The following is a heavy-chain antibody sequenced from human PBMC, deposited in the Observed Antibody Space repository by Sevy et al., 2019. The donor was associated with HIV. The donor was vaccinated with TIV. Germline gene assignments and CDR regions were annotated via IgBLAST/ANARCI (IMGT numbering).Heavy chain of an antibody. CDR2: ISSSGTTI. Sequence: GESLKISCAASGFTFSSYSMNWVRQAPGKGLEWVSYISSSGTTIYYADSVKGRFTISRDNAKNSLYLQMNSLRDEDTAVYYCARGYTGYDVGPLDYWGQGTLVTVSS. V-gene: IGHV3-48*02. CDR1: GFTFSSYS. D-gene: IGHD5-12*01. CDR3: ARGYTGYDVGPLDY. J-gene: IGHJ4*02.